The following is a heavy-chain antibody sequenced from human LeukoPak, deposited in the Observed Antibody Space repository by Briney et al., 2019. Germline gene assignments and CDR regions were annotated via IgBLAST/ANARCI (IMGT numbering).Heavy chain of an antibody. CDR1: GGSVSSGSYY. CDR3: ARTPWASHFGY. D-gene: IGHD2-15*01. CDR2: IYYSGST. Sequence: SETLSLTCTVSGGSVSSGSYYWSWIRQPPGKGLEWIGYIYYSGSTNYNPSLKSRVTISVDTSKNQFSLKLSSVTAADTAVYYCARTPWASHFGYWGQGTLVTVSS. J-gene: IGHJ4*02. V-gene: IGHV4-61*01.